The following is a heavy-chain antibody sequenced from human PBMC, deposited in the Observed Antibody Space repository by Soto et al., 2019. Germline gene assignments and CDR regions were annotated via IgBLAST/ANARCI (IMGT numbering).Heavy chain of an antibody. CDR3: AKVPGYDFWRGSFDY. CDR2: ISGSGGST. Sequence: HPGGALRLSCADSGFTFSSNAMSWVCQAPGKGLEWVSAISGSGGSTYYADSVKGRFTISRDNSKNTLYLQMNSLRAEDTAVYYCAKVPGYDFWRGSFDYWGQGTPVTVS. CDR1: GFTFSSNA. V-gene: IGHV3-23*01. D-gene: IGHD3-3*01. J-gene: IGHJ4*02.